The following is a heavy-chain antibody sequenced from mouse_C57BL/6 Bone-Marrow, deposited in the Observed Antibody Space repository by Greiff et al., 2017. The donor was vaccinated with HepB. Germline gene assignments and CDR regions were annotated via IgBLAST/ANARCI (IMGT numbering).Heavy chain of an antibody. Sequence: VQLQQSGPELARPWASVKISCQAFYTFSRRVHFAIRDTNYWMQWVKQRPGQGLEWIGWIDPENGDTEYASKFQGKATITADTSSNTAYLQLSSLTSEDTAVDYCRVYGYDGSWFAYWGQGTLVTVSA. CDR2: GQGLEWIG. V-gene: IGHV14-4*01. CDR3: SEDTAVDYCRVYGYDGSWFAY. J-gene: IGHJ3*01. D-gene: IGHD2-2*01. CDR1: QAFYTFSRRVH.